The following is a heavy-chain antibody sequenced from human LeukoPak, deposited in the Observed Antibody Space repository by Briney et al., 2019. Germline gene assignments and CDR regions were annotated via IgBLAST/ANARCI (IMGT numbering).Heavy chain of an antibody. CDR3: ARAFLFSRDDYGDYGAFDI. Sequence: PSETLSLTCTVSGGSISSYYWSWIRQPAGKGLEWIGRIYTSGSTNYNPSLKSRVTMSVDTSKNQFSLKLSSVTAADTAVYYCARAFLFSRDDYGDYGAFDIRGQGTMVTVSS. D-gene: IGHD4-17*01. J-gene: IGHJ3*02. CDR2: IYTSGST. V-gene: IGHV4-4*07. CDR1: GGSISSYY.